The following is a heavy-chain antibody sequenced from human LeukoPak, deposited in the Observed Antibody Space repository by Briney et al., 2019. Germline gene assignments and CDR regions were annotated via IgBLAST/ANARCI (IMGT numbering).Heavy chain of an antibody. CDR2: IYPGDSDT. CDR3: AWQDGRALYYFDY. D-gene: IGHD5-24*01. CDR1: GYSFTSYW. J-gene: IGHJ4*02. V-gene: IGHV5-51*01. Sequence: GESLKISCRGSGYSFTSYWIGWVRQMPGKGLEWMGIIYPGDSDTKYSPSFQGHVTISADKSISTAYLQWSSLKASDTAMYYCAWQDGRALYYFDYWGQGALVTVSS.